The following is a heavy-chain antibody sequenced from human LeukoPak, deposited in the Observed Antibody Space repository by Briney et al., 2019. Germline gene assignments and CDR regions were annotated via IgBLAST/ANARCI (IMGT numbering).Heavy chain of an antibody. CDR1: GFTFTSSA. J-gene: IGHJ6*02. D-gene: IGHD4-11*01. V-gene: IGHV1-58*02. CDR2: IVVGSGNT. CDR3: AADSISVGYYGMDV. Sequence: SVTVCFTASGFTFTSSAMQWMRQARGPRLEWIGWIVVGSGNTNYAKKFQERVTITRDMSTSTAYMELSSLRSEDTAVYYCAADSISVGYYGMDVWGQGTTVTVSS.